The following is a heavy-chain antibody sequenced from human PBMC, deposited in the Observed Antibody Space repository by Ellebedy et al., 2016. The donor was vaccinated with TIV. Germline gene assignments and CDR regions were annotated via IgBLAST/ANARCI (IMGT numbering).Heavy chain of an antibody. D-gene: IGHD5-24*01. J-gene: IGHJ4*02. CDR1: GFTFSNSW. V-gene: IGHV3-74*01. CDR3: ARGEGWIDN. CDR2: IKGDGSTI. Sequence: GESLKISXAASGFTFSNSWMYWVRQAPEKGLVWVSRIKGDGSTISYADSVKGRFTISRDNAKNSLYLQMNSLRAEDTAVYFCARGEGWIDNWGQGTLVTVSS.